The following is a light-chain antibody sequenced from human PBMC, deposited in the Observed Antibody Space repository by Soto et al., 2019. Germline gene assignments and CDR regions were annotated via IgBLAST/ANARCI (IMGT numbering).Light chain of an antibody. CDR1: QDIGNY. CDR3: QQYDNLPLT. V-gene: IGKV1-33*01. Sequence: DIQMTQSPSSLSASVGDRVTITCQASQDIGNYLNWYQQKLGKAPQLLIYAASNLDTGVPSRFGGSGSGTDFTFTISSLQPEDFATYYCQQYDNLPLTFGGGTRVEIK. CDR2: AAS. J-gene: IGKJ4*01.